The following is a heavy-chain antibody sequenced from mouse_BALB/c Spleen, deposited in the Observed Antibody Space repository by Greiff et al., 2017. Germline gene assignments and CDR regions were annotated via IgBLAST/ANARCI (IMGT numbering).Heavy chain of an antibody. J-gene: IGHJ4*01. CDR1: GFSLTSYG. D-gene: IGHD2-4*01. V-gene: IGHV2-9*02. CDR3: ARGDYDYDDAGPPYYAMDY. Sequence: VKLMESGPGLVAPSQSLSITCTVSGFSLTSYGVHWVRQPPGKGLEWLGVIWAGGSTNYNSALMSRLSISKDNSKSKVFLKMNSLQTDDTAMYYCARGDYDYDDAGPPYYAMDYWGQGTSVTVSS. CDR2: IWAGGST.